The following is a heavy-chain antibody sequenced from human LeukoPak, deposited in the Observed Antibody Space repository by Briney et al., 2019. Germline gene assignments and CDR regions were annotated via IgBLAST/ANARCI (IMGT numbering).Heavy chain of an antibody. J-gene: IGHJ4*02. D-gene: IGHD3-10*01. Sequence: ASVKVSCKVSGYTLTELSMHWVRQAPGQGLEWMGWISAYNGNTNYAQKLQGRVTMTTDTSTSTAYMELRSLRSDDTAVYYCARDVTMVRAVGGYWGQGTLVTVSS. CDR3: ARDVTMVRAVGGY. V-gene: IGHV1-18*01. CDR1: GYTLTELS. CDR2: ISAYNGNT.